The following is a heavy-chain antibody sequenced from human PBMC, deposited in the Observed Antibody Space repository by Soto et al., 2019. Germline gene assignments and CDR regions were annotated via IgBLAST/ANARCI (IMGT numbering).Heavy chain of an antibody. CDR1: GGSFSGYY. CDR3: ARGRSSVPDRRGIGYYGLDV. V-gene: IGHV4-34*01. Sequence: QVQLQQWGAEVLKPSETLSLTCVVNGGSFSGYYWSWIRQPPGKGLEWIGEINDSGITDSNPSLESRVTISVDMSKKQFSLKLNSVTAADTAVYHCARGRSSVPDRRGIGYYGLDVWGQGTTVTVSS. D-gene: IGHD6-6*01. J-gene: IGHJ6*02. CDR2: INDSGIT.